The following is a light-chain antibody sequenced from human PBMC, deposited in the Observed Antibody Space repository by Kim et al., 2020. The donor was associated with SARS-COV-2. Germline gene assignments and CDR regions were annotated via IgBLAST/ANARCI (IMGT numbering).Light chain of an antibody. J-gene: IGLJ2*01. CDR2: EDN. V-gene: IGLV6-57*01. CDR1: SGSIASNY. Sequence: NFMLTQPHSVSESPGKTVTISCTCTSGSIASNYVQWYQQRPGSSPTTVIYEDNQRPSGVPDRFSGSIDSSSNSASLTISGLRAEDEADYYCQSSDSSDVVFGGGTKLTVL. CDR3: QSSDSSDVV.